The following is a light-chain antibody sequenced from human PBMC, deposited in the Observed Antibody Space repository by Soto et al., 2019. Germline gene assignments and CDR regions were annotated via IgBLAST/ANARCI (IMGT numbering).Light chain of an antibody. J-gene: IGKJ1*01. CDR2: DAS. CDR1: QSVSSSS. CDR3: HQYGSSPRT. V-gene: IGKV3-20*01. Sequence: EIVLTQSPGTLSLSPGERATLSCRASQSVSSSSLAWYQQKRGQAPRLLIYDASRRAVGIPDRFSGSGSGTDFTLTISRLESEDFAVYFCHQYGSSPRTFGQGTKVDNK.